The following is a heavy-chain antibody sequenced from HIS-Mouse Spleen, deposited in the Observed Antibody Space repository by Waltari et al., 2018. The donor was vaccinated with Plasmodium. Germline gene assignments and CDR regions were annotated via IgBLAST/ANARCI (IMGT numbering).Heavy chain of an antibody. V-gene: IGHV4-39*07. J-gene: IGHJ4*02. CDR2: IYYSGST. D-gene: IGHD5-12*01. Sequence: QLQLQESGPGLVKPSETLSLTCTVSGCSISRSSYSWGWLRQPPGKGLEWIGSIYYSGSTYYNPSLKSRVTISVDTSKNQFSLKLSSVTAADTAVYYCARVGRGYSGYDSVVVGYWGQGTLVTVSS. CDR3: ARVGRGYSGYDSVVVGY. CDR1: GCSISRSSYS.